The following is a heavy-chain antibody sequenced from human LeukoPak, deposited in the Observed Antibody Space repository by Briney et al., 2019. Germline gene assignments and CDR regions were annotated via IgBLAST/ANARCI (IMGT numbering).Heavy chain of an antibody. Sequence: KPSETLSLTCTVSGGSISSYYWSWIRQPPGKGLEWIGRIYTSGSTNYNPSLKSRVTMSVDTSKNQFSLKLSSVTAADTAVYYCAREGTGYSSSWHFDYWGQGTLVTVSS. D-gene: IGHD6-13*01. CDR3: AREGTGYSSSWHFDY. J-gene: IGHJ4*02. V-gene: IGHV4-4*07. CDR1: GGSISSYY. CDR2: IYTSGST.